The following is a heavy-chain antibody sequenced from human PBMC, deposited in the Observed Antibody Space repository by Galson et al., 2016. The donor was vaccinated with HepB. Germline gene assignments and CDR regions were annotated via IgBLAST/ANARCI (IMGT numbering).Heavy chain of an antibody. J-gene: IGHJ5*02. D-gene: IGHD3-10*01. V-gene: IGHV3-23*01. CDR2: ISALHNQI. CDR1: GFTFSSYG. Sequence: SLRLSCAGTGFTFSSYGMSWVRQAPGKGLEWVSVISALHNQIYYADSVRGRFTISRDNSKSRLLLQMSSLRAEDTAMYYCVISVRGISTGPFDHWGQGTLVVVSS. CDR3: VISVRGISTGPFDH.